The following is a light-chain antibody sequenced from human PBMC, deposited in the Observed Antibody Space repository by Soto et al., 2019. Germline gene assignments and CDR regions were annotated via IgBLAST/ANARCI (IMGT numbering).Light chain of an antibody. CDR1: QGISSY. CDR2: AAS. CDR3: QQYYSFPLT. Sequence: AIRMTQSPSSLSASTGDRVTTTCRASQGISSYLAWYQQKPGKAPKLLIYAASTLQSGVPSRFSGSGSGTDFTLTISCLQSEDFATYYCQQYYSFPLTFGGGTKV. V-gene: IGKV1-8*01. J-gene: IGKJ4*01.